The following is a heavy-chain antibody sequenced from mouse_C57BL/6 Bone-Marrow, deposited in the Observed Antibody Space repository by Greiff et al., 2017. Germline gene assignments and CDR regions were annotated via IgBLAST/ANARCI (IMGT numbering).Heavy chain of an antibody. V-gene: IGHV5-6*01. D-gene: IGHD2-1*01. CDR3: ARHYGIPWYFDV. CDR1: GFTFSSYG. Sequence: EVQRVESGGDLVKPGGSLKLSCAASGFTFSSYGMYWVRQTPDKRLEWVATISSGGSYTYYPDSVKGRFTISRDNAKNTLYLQMSSLKSEDTAMYYCARHYGIPWYFDVWGTGTTVTVSS. CDR2: ISSGGSYT. J-gene: IGHJ1*03.